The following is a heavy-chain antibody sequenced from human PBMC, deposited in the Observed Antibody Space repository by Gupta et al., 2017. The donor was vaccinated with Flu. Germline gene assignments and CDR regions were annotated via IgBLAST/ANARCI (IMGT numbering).Heavy chain of an antibody. CDR3: ARLTPCGGDCYYFQH. Sequence: QVQLLQSGTEAKKPGSSVKVSCKSSGDTFSSYPFTWVRQAPGQGLEWRGGILPIIGTADYAQKFQGRVTIIADVSTSTVYMEVSSLRHEDTAMYYCARLTPCGGDCYYFQHWGQGTLVTGSS. V-gene: IGHV1-69*12. CDR2: ILPIIGTA. CDR1: GDTFSSYP. J-gene: IGHJ1*01. D-gene: IGHD2-21*02.